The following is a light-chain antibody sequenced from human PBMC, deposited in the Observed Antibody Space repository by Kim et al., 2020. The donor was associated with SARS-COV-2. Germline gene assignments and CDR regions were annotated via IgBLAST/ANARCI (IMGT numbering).Light chain of an antibody. J-gene: IGKJ1*01. V-gene: IGKV1-5*03. CDR3: QQYDSSPWT. Sequence: DIQMTQFPSTLSASVGDRVTITCRASQSIGSHLAWYQQKPGKAPKLLIYKASTLESGVPSRFSGSGSGTEFSLSISSLQPDDFATFCCQQYDSSPWTFGRGTKVDIK. CDR1: QSIGSH. CDR2: KAS.